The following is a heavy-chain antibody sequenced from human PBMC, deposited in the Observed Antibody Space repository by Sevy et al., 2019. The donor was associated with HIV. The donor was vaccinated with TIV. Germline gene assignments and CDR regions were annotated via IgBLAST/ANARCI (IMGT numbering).Heavy chain of an antibody. Sequence: GGSLRLSCIGSGFSFSYYGIHWVRQAPGKGLDWVALISNDGINEYYADSVKGRFTISRDNSKNTVYLEMNGLRNEDTAIYFCANAYSGSYSHSYLYALDVWGQGTTVTVS. J-gene: IGHJ6*02. CDR3: ANAYSGSYSHSYLYALDV. CDR1: GFSFSYYG. CDR2: ISNDGINE. V-gene: IGHV3-30*18. D-gene: IGHD1-26*01.